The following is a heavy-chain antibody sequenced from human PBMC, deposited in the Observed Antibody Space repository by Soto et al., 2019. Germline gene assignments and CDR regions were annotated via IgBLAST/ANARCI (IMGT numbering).Heavy chain of an antibody. D-gene: IGHD3-10*01. CDR2: INAGNGNT. J-gene: IGHJ4*02. Sequence: QVPLVQSGAEVKKPGASVKVSCKASGYTFTSYTMHWVRQAPGQRLEWMGWINAGNGNTQYSQNFQGRVTITRDTVASTAYMELSSLRSEDTAVYYCAREWPSYYPLDCWGQGTLVTVSS. CDR3: AREWPSYYPLDC. V-gene: IGHV1-3*01. CDR1: GYTFTSYT.